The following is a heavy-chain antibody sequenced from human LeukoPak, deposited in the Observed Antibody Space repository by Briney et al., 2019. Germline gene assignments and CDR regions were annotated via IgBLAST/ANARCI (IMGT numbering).Heavy chain of an antibody. CDR1: GGTFSSYA. V-gene: IGHV1-69*06. J-gene: IGHJ4*02. CDR3: ARGPFSSGWYYHFDY. CDR2: IIPIFGTA. D-gene: IGHD6-19*01. Sequence: ASVKVSCKASGGTFSSYAISWVRQAPGQGLEWMGGIIPIFGTANYAQKFQGRVTITADKAPSTAYMELSSLRSEDTAVYYCARGPFSSGWYYHFDYWGQGTLVTVSS.